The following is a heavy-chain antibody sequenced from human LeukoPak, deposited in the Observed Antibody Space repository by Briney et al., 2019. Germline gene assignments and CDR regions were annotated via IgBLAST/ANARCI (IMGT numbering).Heavy chain of an antibody. CDR2: IYYSGST. J-gene: IGHJ4*02. CDR1: GVSISSGDYY. CDR3: ARRNYYDSSGYQYYFDY. V-gene: IGHV4-30-4*01. D-gene: IGHD3-22*01. Sequence: SETLSLTCTVSGVSISSGDYYWSWIRQPPGKGLEWIGDIYYSGSTYYNPSLKSRVTISVDTPKNQFSLKLSSVTAADTAVYYCARRNYYDSSGYQYYFDYWGQGTLVTVSS.